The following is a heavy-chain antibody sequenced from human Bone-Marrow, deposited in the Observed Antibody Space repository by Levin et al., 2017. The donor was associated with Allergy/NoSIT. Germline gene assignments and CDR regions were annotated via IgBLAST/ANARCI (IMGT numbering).Heavy chain of an antibody. CDR1: GYALADLS. J-gene: IGHJ4*02. CDR3: ATVIVSGTHYGAY. D-gene: IGHD1-26*01. CDR2: FDPEADDT. Sequence: GESLKISCKVSGYALADLSMQWVRQAPGKGLEWMGGFDPEADDTIYAQNFHGRVTMTEDTSSDTAYLDLSSLTSEDTALYFCATVIVSGTHYGAYWGQGTLITVSS. V-gene: IGHV1-24*01.